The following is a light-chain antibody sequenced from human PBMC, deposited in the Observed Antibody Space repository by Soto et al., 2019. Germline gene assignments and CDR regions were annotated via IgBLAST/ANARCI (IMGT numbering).Light chain of an antibody. Sequence: QSVLTQPASVSGSPGQSITISCTGTSSDVGGYNYVSWYQQHPGKAPKLIIYDVTNRPSGVSNRFSGSKSGNTASLTISGLQAEDEADYYCSSYSNTSPVVFGGGTKLTVL. CDR3: SSYSNTSPVV. CDR1: SSDVGGYNY. V-gene: IGLV2-14*01. CDR2: DVT. J-gene: IGLJ2*01.